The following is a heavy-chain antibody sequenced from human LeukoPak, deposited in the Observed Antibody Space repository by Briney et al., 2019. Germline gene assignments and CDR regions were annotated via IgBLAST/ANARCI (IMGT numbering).Heavy chain of an antibody. V-gene: IGHV3-7*03. CDR1: GFTFSSYW. CDR3: ARGGGLDV. D-gene: IGHD3-16*01. J-gene: IGHJ6*02. Sequence: GGSLRLSCAASGFTFSSYWMNWARQAPGKGLGWVASINHNGNVNYYVDSVNGRFTISRDNAKNSLYLQMSNLRAEDTAVYFCARGGGLDVWGQGATVTVSS. CDR2: INHNGNVN.